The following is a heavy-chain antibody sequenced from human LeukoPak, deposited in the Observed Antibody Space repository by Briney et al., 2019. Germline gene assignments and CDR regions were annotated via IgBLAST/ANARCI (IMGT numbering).Heavy chain of an antibody. Sequence: PSETLSLTCTVSGGSVSSGSYYWSWIRQPPGKGLEWIGYIYYSGSTNYNPSLKSRVTISVDTSKNQFSLKLSSVTAADTAVYYCARESTAVAAPFDYWGQGTLVTVSS. J-gene: IGHJ4*02. CDR3: ARESTAVAAPFDY. CDR2: IYYSGST. V-gene: IGHV4-61*01. D-gene: IGHD6-19*01. CDR1: GGSVSSGSYY.